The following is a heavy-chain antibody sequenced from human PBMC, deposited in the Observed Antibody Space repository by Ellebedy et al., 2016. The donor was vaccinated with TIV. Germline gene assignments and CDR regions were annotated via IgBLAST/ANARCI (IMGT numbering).Heavy chain of an antibody. J-gene: IGHJ6*02. CDR1: GGTFSSYA. Sequence: AASVKVSCKASGGTFSSYAISWVRQAPGQGLEWMGGIIPIFGTANYAQKFQGRVTITADESTSTAYMELSSLRSEDTAVYYCARDQNLGYSGYDLRYYYYYGMDVWGQGTTVTVSS. CDR2: IIPIFGTA. CDR3: ARDQNLGYSGYDLRYYYYYGMDV. V-gene: IGHV1-69*13. D-gene: IGHD5-12*01.